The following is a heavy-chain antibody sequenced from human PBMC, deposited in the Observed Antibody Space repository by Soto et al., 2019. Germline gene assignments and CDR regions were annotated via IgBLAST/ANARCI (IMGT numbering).Heavy chain of an antibody. Sequence: EVQLVESGGGLVQPGRSLRLSCAASGFTFDDYAMHWVRQAPGKGLEWVSGISWNSGSIGYADSVKGRFTISRDNAKNSLYRQMNSLRAEDTALYYCAKAAKHFQLFDYWGQGTLVTVSS. J-gene: IGHJ4*02. V-gene: IGHV3-9*01. D-gene: IGHD1-1*01. CDR1: GFTFDDYA. CDR2: ISWNSGSI. CDR3: AKAAKHFQLFDY.